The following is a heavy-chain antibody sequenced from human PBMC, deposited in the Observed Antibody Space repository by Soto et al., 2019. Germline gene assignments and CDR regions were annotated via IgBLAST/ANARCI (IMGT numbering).Heavy chain of an antibody. CDR2: IYYSGST. CDR3: ARARSYDFWSGSFYYYGMDV. D-gene: IGHD3-3*01. V-gene: IGHV4-59*01. J-gene: IGHJ6*02. CDR1: GGSISSYY. Sequence: SETLSLTCTVSGGSISSYYWSWIRQPPGKGLEWIGYIYYSGSTNYNPSLKSRVTISVDTSKNQFSLKLSSVTAADTAVYYCARARSYDFWSGSFYYYGMDVWGQGTTVTVSS.